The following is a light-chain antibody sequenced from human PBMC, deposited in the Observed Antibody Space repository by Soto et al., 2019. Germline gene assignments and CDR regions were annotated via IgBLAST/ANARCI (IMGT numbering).Light chain of an antibody. CDR3: QQRSNWPPVCT. Sequence: EIVLTQSPATLSLSPGERATLSCRASQSVSSYLAWYQQKPGQAPRLLIYDASNRATGIPARFRGSGSGTDFTLTISSLEPEDFAVYYCQQRSNWPPVCTFGQGTKLEIK. CDR2: DAS. V-gene: IGKV3-11*01. J-gene: IGKJ2*02. CDR1: QSVSSY.